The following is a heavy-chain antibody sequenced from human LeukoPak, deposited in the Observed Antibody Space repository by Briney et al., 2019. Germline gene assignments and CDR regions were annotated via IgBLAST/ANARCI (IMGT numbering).Heavy chain of an antibody. V-gene: IGHV3-30*04. Sequence: GGSLRLSCAVSGFTFSTHAMHWVRQAPGKGLEWVTVTSYDGRLKYYADSVKGRFTTSIDSSKNTLFLQMTSLRPEDTAVYFCARDSVSSWDMHVWGQGTTVTVSS. CDR1: GFTFSTHA. CDR2: TSYDGRLK. D-gene: IGHD6-13*01. J-gene: IGHJ6*02. CDR3: ARDSVSSWDMHV.